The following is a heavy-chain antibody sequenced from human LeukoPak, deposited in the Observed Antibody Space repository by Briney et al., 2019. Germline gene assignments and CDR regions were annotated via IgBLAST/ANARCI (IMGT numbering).Heavy chain of an antibody. CDR1: GFTFSSYA. CDR3: ARDTDTAMVTAGGWFDP. CDR2: ISYDGSNK. J-gene: IGHJ5*02. D-gene: IGHD5-18*01. Sequence: GGSLRLSCAAYGFTFSSYAMHWVRQAPGKGLEWVAVISYDGSNKYYADSVKGRFTISRDNSKNTLYLQMNSLRAEDTAVYYCARDTDTAMVTAGGWFDPWGQGTLVTVSS. V-gene: IGHV3-30-3*01.